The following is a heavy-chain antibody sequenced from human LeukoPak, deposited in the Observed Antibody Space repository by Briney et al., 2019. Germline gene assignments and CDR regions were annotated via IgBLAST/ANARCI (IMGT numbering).Heavy chain of an antibody. CDR2: INPNSGGT. V-gene: IGHV1-2*02. CDR3: AMYDFWSGYQRDNWFDP. Sequence: ASVKVSCKASGYTFTGYYMHWVRQAPGQGLEWMGWINPNSGGTNYAQKFQGRVTMTRDTSISTAYMDLSRLRSDDTAVYYCAMYDFWSGYQRDNWFDPWGQGTLVTVSS. D-gene: IGHD3-3*01. J-gene: IGHJ5*02. CDR1: GYTFTGYY.